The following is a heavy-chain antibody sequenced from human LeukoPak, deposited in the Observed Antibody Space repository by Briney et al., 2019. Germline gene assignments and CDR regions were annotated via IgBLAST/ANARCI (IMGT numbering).Heavy chain of an antibody. V-gene: IGHV4-4*07. CDR3: ARGGAPED. Sequence: PSETLSLTCTASGCSINNYYWSWIRQPAGKGLEWIGRIHSSGGTTYNPSLKSRVTMSLDTSKNQFSLKLTSVTAADTAVYYCARGGAPEDWGQGTLVTVSS. CDR2: IHSSGGT. J-gene: IGHJ4*02. CDR1: GCSINNYY.